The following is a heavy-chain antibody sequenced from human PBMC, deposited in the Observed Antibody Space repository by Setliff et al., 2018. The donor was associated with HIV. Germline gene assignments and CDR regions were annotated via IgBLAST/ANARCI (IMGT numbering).Heavy chain of an antibody. V-gene: IGHV3-74*01. CDR1: GFTFTDYW. CDR3: ARLPQDVRSSIDF. D-gene: IGHD6-6*01. J-gene: IGHJ4*02. Sequence: ASVKVSCAASGFTFTDYWMHWVRQVPGQGLVWVSRINVDGSSISYADSVKGRFTISRDNAKNTLFLQMNSLRAEDTAVYYCARLPQDVRSSIDFWGQGTLGTVSS. CDR2: INVDGSSI.